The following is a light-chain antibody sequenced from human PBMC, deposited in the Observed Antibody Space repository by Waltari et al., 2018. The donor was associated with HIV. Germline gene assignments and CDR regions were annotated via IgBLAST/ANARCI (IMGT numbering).Light chain of an antibody. CDR1: SSDVGGYNY. Sequence: QSALTHPASVSGSPGQSITISCTGTSSDVGGYNYVSWYQQHPGKAPKLMIYDVSNRPSGSSNCLSASKSGNTASLTISGLQAEDEADYYCSSYTSSSTWVFGGGTKLTVL. J-gene: IGLJ3*02. CDR2: DVS. CDR3: SSYTSSSTWV. V-gene: IGLV2-14*03.